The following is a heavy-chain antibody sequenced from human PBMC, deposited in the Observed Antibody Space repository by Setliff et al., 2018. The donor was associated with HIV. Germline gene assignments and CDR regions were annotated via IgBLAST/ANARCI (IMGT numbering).Heavy chain of an antibody. V-gene: IGHV4-4*07. J-gene: IGHJ5*02. CDR3: ARDLPELTGRSFDP. Sequence: SETLSLTCNVSGGSISGYFWTWIRQPVGKGLEWIGRIYTSGSTNYNPSLKSRLSMSIDTSKNHFSLRLTSVTAADTAVYYCARDLPELTGRSFDPWGQGIQVTVSS. D-gene: IGHD7-27*01. CDR1: GGSISGYF. CDR2: IYTSGST.